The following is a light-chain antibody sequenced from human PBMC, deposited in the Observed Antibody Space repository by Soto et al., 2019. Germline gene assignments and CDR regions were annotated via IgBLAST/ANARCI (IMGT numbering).Light chain of an antibody. CDR2: DVT. CDR1: SSDVGGYIY. Sequence: QSALTQPASVSGSPGQSITISCTGTSSDVGGYIYVSWYQQHPGKAPKLMIYDVTDRPSGVSNRFSGSKSGNPASLTISGLQAEDEADYYCSSYTSSGTLVFGTGTKVTVL. CDR3: SSYTSSGTLV. V-gene: IGLV2-14*01. J-gene: IGLJ1*01.